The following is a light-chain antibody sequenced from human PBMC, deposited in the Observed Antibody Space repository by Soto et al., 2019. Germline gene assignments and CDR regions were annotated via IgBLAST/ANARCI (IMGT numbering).Light chain of an antibody. CDR2: EVS. Sequence: QSALTQPASVSGSPGQSITISCTGTSSDVGGYNYVSWYQQHPVKALKLMIYEVSNRPSGVSNRFSGSKSGNTASLTISGLQAEDEADYYCSSYTSSSTRVFGGGTKLTVL. J-gene: IGLJ2*01. CDR3: SSYTSSSTRV. CDR1: SSDVGGYNY. V-gene: IGLV2-14*01.